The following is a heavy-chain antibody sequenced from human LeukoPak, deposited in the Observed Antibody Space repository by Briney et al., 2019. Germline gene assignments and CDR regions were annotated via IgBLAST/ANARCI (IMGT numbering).Heavy chain of an antibody. J-gene: IGHJ4*02. V-gene: IGHV3-48*01. CDR2: ISSSSSTI. CDR1: GFTFSSYS. CDR3: AKSLGVVDY. D-gene: IGHD2-2*01. Sequence: PGGSLRLSCAASGFTFSSYSMNWVRQAPGKGLEWVSYISSSSSTIYYADSVKGRFTISRDNSKNTLYLQMNSLRAEDTAVYYCAKSLGVVDYWGQGTLVTVSS.